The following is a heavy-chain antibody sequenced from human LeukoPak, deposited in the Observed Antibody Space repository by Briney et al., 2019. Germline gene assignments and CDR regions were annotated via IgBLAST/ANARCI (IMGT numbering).Heavy chain of an antibody. J-gene: IGHJ5*02. Sequence: GGSLRLSCAASKFSFSSHWMHWARQAPGKGLVWVSRINSDGSRTNYADSVKGRFTISRDNAKNTLYLQMSSLRAEDTAVYYCARVLTGSWDWFDPWGQGTLVTVSS. CDR3: ARVLTGSWDWFDP. V-gene: IGHV3-74*01. CDR2: INSDGSRT. D-gene: IGHD2-8*02. CDR1: KFSFSSHW.